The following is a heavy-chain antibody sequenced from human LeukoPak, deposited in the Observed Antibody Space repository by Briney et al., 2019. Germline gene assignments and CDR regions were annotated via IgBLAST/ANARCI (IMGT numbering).Heavy chain of an antibody. J-gene: IGHJ4*02. CDR3: ARQSKATGTTFDY. D-gene: IGHD1-1*01. CDR2: IYYSGST. V-gene: IGHV4-39*01. Sequence: NPSETLSLTCSVSGGSISSSSYYWGWIRQPPGKGLEWIGSIYYSGSTYYNPSLKSRVTISVDTSKNQFSLKLSSVTAADTAVYYCARQSKATGTTFDYWGQGTLVTVSS. CDR1: GGSISSSSYY.